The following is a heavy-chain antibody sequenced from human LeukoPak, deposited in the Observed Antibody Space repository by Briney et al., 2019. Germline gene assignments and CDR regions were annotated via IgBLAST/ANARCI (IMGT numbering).Heavy chain of an antibody. CDR2: ISAYNGNT. V-gene: IGHV1-18*01. J-gene: IGHJ4*02. Sequence: ASVTVSCKASGYTFTSYGISWVRQAPGQGLEWMGWISAYNGNTNYAQKLQGRVTMTTDTSTSTAYMELRSLRSDDTAVYYCARDLPYYYDSSGYPPLHYWGQGTLVTVSS. D-gene: IGHD3-22*01. CDR3: ARDLPYYYDSSGYPPLHY. CDR1: GYTFTSYG.